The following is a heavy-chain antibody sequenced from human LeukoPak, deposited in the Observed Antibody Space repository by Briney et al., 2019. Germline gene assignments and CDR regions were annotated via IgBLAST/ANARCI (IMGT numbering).Heavy chain of an antibody. D-gene: IGHD2-15*01. V-gene: IGHV3-9*02. CDR3: AKELVVVVAATIMDV. Sequence: PGGSLRLSCAASGFTSDDYAMHWVRQAPGKGLEWVSGISWNSGSIGYADSVKGRFTISRDNAKNSLYLQMNSLRAEDTALYYCAKELVVVVAATIMDVWGQGTTVTVSS. CDR2: ISWNSGSI. J-gene: IGHJ6*02. CDR1: GFTSDDYA.